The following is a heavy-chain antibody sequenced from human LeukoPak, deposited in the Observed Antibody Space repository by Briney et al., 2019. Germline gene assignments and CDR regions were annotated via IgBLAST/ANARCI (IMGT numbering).Heavy chain of an antibody. CDR1: GGSISSSSYY. V-gene: IGHV4-39*01. CDR2: IYYSGST. D-gene: IGHD2-8*01. CDR3: ARHRPEDGSLDIVLMVYAIRSYYFDY. J-gene: IGHJ4*02. Sequence: SETLSLTCTVSGGSISSSSYYWGWIRQPPGKGLEWIGSIYYSGSTYYNPSLKSRVTISVDTSKNQFSLKLSSVTAADTAVYYCARHRPEDGSLDIVLMVYAIRSYYFDYWGQGTLVTVSS.